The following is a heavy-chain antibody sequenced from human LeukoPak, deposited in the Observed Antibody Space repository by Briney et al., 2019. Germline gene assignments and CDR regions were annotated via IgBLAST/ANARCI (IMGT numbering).Heavy chain of an antibody. CDR3: ARTAVAVLGGFDP. J-gene: IGHJ5*02. D-gene: IGHD6-19*01. CDR1: GGSISNYY. Sequence: SETLSLTCTVAGGSISNYYWSWIRQPRGKGPEWIGYIYYSGSTNYNPSLKSRVTISVDTSKNQFSLKLSSVTAADTAVYYCARTAVAVLGGFDPWGQGTLVTVSS. V-gene: IGHV4-59*01. CDR2: IYYSGST.